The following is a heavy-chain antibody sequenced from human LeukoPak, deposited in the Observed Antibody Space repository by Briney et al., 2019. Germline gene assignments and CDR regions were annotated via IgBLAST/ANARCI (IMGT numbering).Heavy chain of an antibody. CDR2: ISCSSSYI. Sequence: PGGSLRLSCAVSGFTFSDYYMSWIRQAPGKGLEWVSSISCSSSYIYYADSVKGRFTISRDNAKNSLYLQMNSLRAEDTAIYYCARTREQWQVLDYWGQGTLVTVSS. CDR3: ARTREQWQVLDY. CDR1: GFTFSDYY. V-gene: IGHV3-11*06. D-gene: IGHD6-19*01. J-gene: IGHJ4*02.